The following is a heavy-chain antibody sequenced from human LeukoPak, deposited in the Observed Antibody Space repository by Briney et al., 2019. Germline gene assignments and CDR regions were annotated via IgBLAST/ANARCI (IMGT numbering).Heavy chain of an antibody. CDR3: ARESQGYSYGYSRYYYYYMDV. CDR1: GVSISSGSSY. Sequence: SETLSLTCVVSGVSISSGSSYWAWIGQPPGKGLEWIGEIYHSGSTNYNPSLKSRVTISVDKSKNQFSLKLSSVTAADTAVYYCARESQGYSYGYSRYYYYYMDVWGKGTTVTVSS. V-gene: IGHV4-39*07. J-gene: IGHJ6*03. D-gene: IGHD5-18*01. CDR2: IYHSGST.